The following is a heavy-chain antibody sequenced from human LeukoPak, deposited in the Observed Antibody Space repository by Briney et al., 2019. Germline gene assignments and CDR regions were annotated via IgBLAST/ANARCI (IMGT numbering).Heavy chain of an antibody. V-gene: IGHV3-23*01. Sequence: GGSLRLSCAASGFTFSSYAMSWVRQAPGKGPEWVSCITGSGGRTYYADSVKGRFTISRDNSKNTLYLQMNSLRAGDTAVYYCAKDRGIIVVVPVDAFDIWGQGTMVTVSS. CDR3: AKDRGIIVVVPVDAFDI. J-gene: IGHJ3*02. CDR1: GFTFSSYA. CDR2: ITGSGGRT. D-gene: IGHD2-2*01.